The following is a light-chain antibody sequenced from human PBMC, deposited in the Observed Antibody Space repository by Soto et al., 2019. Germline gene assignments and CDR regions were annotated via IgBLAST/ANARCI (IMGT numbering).Light chain of an antibody. Sequence: IQMTQAPSTLSASVGDRVTITCRASQSIGSSLAWYQQKPGKGPKLLIYDASTLESGVPSRFSGSGFGTEFALTISSLQPDDFATFYCQQYNSYGTFGQGTKVDIK. J-gene: IGKJ2*01. CDR2: DAS. CDR1: QSIGSS. V-gene: IGKV1-5*01. CDR3: QQYNSYGT.